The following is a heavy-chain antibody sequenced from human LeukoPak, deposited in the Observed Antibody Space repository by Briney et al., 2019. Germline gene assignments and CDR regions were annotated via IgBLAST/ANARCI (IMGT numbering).Heavy chain of an antibody. CDR2: INPSGGST. J-gene: IGHJ4*02. V-gene: IGHV1-46*01. Sequence: ASVKVSCKASGYTFTSYYMHWVRQAPGQGLEWMGIINPSGGSTSYAQKFQGRATMTRDTSTSTVYMELSSLRAEDTAVYYCARSADSSGYFREITLYYFDYWGQGTLVTVSS. CDR1: GYTFTSYY. D-gene: IGHD3-22*01. CDR3: ARSADSSGYFREITLYYFDY.